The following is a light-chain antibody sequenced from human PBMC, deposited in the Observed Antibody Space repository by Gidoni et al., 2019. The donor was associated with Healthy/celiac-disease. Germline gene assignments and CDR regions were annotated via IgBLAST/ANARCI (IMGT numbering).Light chain of an antibody. CDR3: AAWDDILSGVV. Sequence: QSVLTQPPSASGTPGQRVTISCSGSSSNIGSNYVYWYQQLPAPAPNRLIYSNNQRPSGVPDRFSGAKSGTSASLAISGLRSEDEADYYCAAWDDILSGVVFGGGTKLTVL. CDR2: SNN. V-gene: IGLV1-47*02. CDR1: SSNIGSNY. J-gene: IGLJ2*01.